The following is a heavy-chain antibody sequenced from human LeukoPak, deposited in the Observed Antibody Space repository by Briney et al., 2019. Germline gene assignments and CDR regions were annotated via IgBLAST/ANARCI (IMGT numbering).Heavy chain of an antibody. Sequence: SKTLSLTCAVSGYYISNGYYWVWIRQPPAKGLAWLGRIYHSGSAYYNPSLKSRVTISVDTSKNHFSMKLSSVTAADTAVYYCARDKDYGDYVSPFDYWGQGTLVTVSS. CDR1: GYYISNGYY. D-gene: IGHD4-17*01. J-gene: IGHJ4*02. CDR2: IYHSGSA. CDR3: ARDKDYGDYVSPFDY. V-gene: IGHV4-38-2*02.